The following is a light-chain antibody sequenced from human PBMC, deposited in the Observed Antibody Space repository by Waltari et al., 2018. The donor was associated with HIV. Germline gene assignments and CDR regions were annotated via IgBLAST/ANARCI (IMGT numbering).Light chain of an antibody. Sequence: SAVTQPASVSGLPGQSITISCPGADRAFVLDNFVSWYQQHPDKLPRLIVYDVDSRASGISARFSGSKSGHTASLNISGLRAEDEAHYYCASFTGDNTLLFGGGTKVTVL. CDR3: ASFTGDNTLL. V-gene: IGLV2-14*03. CDR2: DVD. J-gene: IGLJ3*02. CDR1: DRAFVLDNF.